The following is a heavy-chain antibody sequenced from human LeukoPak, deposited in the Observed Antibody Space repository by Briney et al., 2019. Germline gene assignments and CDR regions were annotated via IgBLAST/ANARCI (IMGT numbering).Heavy chain of an antibody. D-gene: IGHD4-17*01. CDR2: IYHSGST. J-gene: IGHJ6*02. Sequence: SETLSLTCTVSGYSISSGYYWGWIRQPPGKGLEWIGSIYHSGSTYYNPSLKSRVTISVDTSKNQFSLKLSSVTAADTAVYYCARDYGDYRADYYYYGMDVWGQGTTVTVSS. CDR1: GYSISSGYY. V-gene: IGHV4-38-2*02. CDR3: ARDYGDYRADYYYYGMDV.